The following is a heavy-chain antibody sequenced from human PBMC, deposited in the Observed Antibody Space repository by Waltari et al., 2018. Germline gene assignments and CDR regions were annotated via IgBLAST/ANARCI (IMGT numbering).Heavy chain of an antibody. D-gene: IGHD3-10*01. J-gene: IGHJ6*03. CDR1: GGTFGSYA. Sequence: QVQLVQSGAEVKKPGSSVKVSCKASGGTFGSYAFSWVRQAAGQGLEWMGGIIPMFGRTNYQQKFQDRVKISADESTSIDYMELSGLGFEDTAVYFCARGGGRGGSFSFHMDVWGKGTTVTISS. V-gene: IGHV1-69*12. CDR2: IIPMFGRT. CDR3: ARGGGRGGSFSFHMDV.